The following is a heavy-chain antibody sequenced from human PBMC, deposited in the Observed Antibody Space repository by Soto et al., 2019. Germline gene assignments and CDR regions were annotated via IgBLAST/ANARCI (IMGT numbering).Heavy chain of an antibody. CDR2: MNPNSGNT. CDR1: GYTFTSYD. Sequence: ASVKVSCKASGYTFTSYDINWVRQATGQGLEWMGWMNPNSGNTGYAQKFQGRVTMTRNTSISTAYMELGSLRSEDTAVYYCARVGEVVVVPAATNWFDPWGQGTLVTVSS. V-gene: IGHV1-8*01. CDR3: ARVGEVVVVPAATNWFDP. D-gene: IGHD2-2*01. J-gene: IGHJ5*02.